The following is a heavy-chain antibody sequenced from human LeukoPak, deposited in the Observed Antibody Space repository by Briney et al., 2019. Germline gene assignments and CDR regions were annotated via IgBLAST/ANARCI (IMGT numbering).Heavy chain of an antibody. CDR3: ARDKEQQLGSAFDY. V-gene: IGHV4-61*02. Sequence: SQTLSLTCAVSGGSISSGSYYWSWIRQPAGEGLEWIGRIYTSGSTNYNPSLKSRVTISVDTSKNQFSLKLSSVTAADTAVYYCARDKEQQLGSAFDYWGQGTLVTVSS. CDR1: GGSISSGSYY. D-gene: IGHD6-13*01. CDR2: IYTSGST. J-gene: IGHJ4*02.